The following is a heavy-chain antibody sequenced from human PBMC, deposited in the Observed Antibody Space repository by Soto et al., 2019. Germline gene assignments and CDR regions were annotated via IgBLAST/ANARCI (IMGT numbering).Heavy chain of an antibody. V-gene: IGHV5-51*01. CDR3: ARHPGRPGIAVAGTPQSDYYYGMDV. CDR1: GYSFTSYW. CDR2: IYPGDSDT. D-gene: IGHD6-19*01. Sequence: GESLKISCKGSGYSFTSYWIGWVRQMPGKGLEWMGIIYPGDSDTRYSPSFQGQVTISADKSSSTAYLQWSSLKASDTAMYYCARHPGRPGIAVAGTPQSDYYYGMDVWGQGTTVT. J-gene: IGHJ6*02.